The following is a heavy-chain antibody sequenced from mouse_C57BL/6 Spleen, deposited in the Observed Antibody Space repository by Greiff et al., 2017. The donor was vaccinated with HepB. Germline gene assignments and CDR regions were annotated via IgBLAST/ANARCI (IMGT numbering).Heavy chain of an antibody. Sequence: EVHLVESGGGLVKPGGSLKLSCAASGFTFSSYTMSWVRQTPEKRLEWVATISGGGGNTYYPDSVKGRFTISRDNAKNTLYLQMSSLRSEDTALYYCARHYYGSSPPYWYFDVWGTGTTVTVSS. J-gene: IGHJ1*03. D-gene: IGHD1-1*01. CDR3: ARHYYGSSPPYWYFDV. V-gene: IGHV5-9*01. CDR2: ISGGGGNT. CDR1: GFTFSSYT.